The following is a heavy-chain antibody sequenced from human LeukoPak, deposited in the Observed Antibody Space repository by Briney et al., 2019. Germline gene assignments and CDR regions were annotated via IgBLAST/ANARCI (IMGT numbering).Heavy chain of an antibody. CDR1: GDSFSSNSAA. V-gene: IGHV6-1*01. J-gene: IGHJ6*02. Sequence: HSQILSLTCAIFGDSFSSNSAAWNWIRQSPSRGLEWLGRTYYRSKWYNDYAVSVKSRITINPDTSKNQFSLQLNSVTPEDTAVYYCARSFSGSYFFPYYYYGMDVWGQGTTVTVSS. CDR2: TYYRSKWYN. D-gene: IGHD1-26*01. CDR3: ARSFSGSYFFPYYYYGMDV.